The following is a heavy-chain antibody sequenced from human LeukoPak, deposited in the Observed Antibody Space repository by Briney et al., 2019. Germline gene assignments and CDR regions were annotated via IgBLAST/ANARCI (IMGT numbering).Heavy chain of an antibody. V-gene: IGHV4-59*01. D-gene: IGHD6-13*01. CDR1: GGSISSYY. CDR3: ARIAAAGTHFDY. J-gene: IGHJ4*02. Sequence: SETLSLTCTVSGGSISSYYRSWIRQPPGKGLEWIGYIYYSGSTNYNPSLKSRVTISVDTSKNQFSLKLSSVTAADTAVYYCARIAAAGTHFDYWGQGTLVTVSS. CDR2: IYYSGST.